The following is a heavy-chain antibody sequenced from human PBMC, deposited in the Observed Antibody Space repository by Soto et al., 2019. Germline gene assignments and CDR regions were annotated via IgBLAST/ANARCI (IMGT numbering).Heavy chain of an antibody. CDR2: MSHSGGT. CDR1: GGSVNSGNYY. CDR3: ARVERGTATAVVDAFDI. Sequence: QVQLQQWGAGLLKPSETLSLTCAVFGGSVNSGNYYWSWIRQPPGKGLEWIGEMSHSGGTHFNPSRRSRVTISVDTSKNQFSLKMSSVTAADTALYDCARVERGTATAVVDAFDIWGPGTMVTVSS. V-gene: IGHV4-34*01. J-gene: IGHJ3*02. D-gene: IGHD2-21*02.